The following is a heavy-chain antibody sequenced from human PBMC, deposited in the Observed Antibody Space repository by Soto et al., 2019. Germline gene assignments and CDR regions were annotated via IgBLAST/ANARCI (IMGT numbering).Heavy chain of an antibody. J-gene: IGHJ4*02. CDR3: AKDRPGGIVVVVAATRGNY. CDR1: GFTFSSYG. Sequence: GGSLRLSCAASGFTFSSYGMHWVRQAPGKGLEWVAVISYDGSNKYYADSVKGRFTISRDNSKNTLYLQMNSLRAEDTAVYYCAKDRPGGIVVVVAATRGNYWGQGTLVTVS. CDR2: ISYDGSNK. D-gene: IGHD2-15*01. V-gene: IGHV3-30*18.